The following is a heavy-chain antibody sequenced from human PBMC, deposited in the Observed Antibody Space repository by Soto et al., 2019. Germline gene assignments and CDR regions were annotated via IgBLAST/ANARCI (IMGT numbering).Heavy chain of an antibody. CDR2: ISSSSSTI. Sequence: GGSLRLSCAASVFTFSSYSMNCVRHSPGKWLEWVSYISSSSSTIYYADSVKGRFTISRDNAKNSLYLQMNSLRDEDTAVYYCATDGTLTTQGVLHYWGQGTLVTVSS. CDR3: ATDGTLTTQGVLHY. CDR1: VFTFSSYS. J-gene: IGHJ4*02. V-gene: IGHV3-48*02. D-gene: IGHD4-4*01.